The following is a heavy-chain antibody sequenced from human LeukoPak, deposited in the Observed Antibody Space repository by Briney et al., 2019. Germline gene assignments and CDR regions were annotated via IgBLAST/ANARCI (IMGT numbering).Heavy chain of an antibody. D-gene: IGHD2-8*01. V-gene: IGHV1-69*13. J-gene: IGHJ6*03. Sequence: ASVKVSCKASGGTFSSYAISWVRQAPGKGLEWMGGIIPIFGTANYAQKFQGRVTITADESTSTAYMELSSLRSEDTAVYYCARNAGLMVYYYMDVWGKGTTVTISS. CDR1: GGTFSSYA. CDR3: ARNAGLMVYYYMDV. CDR2: IIPIFGTA.